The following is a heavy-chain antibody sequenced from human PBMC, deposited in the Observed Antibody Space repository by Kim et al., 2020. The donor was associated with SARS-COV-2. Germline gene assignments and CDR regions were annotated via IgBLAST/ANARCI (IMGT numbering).Heavy chain of an antibody. CDR2: IYYSGST. CDR1: GGSISSGGYY. CDR3: ARDPDCSGGSCLAFDI. V-gene: IGHV4-31*03. Sequence: SETLSLTCTVSGGSISSGGYYWSWIRQHPGKGLEWIGYIYYSGSTYYNPSLKSRVTISVDTSKNQFSLKLSSVTAADTAVYYCARDPDCSGGSCLAFDIWGQGTMVTVSS. J-gene: IGHJ3*02. D-gene: IGHD2-15*01.